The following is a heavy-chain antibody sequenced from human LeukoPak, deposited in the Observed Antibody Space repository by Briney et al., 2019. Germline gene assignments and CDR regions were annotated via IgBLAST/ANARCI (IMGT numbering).Heavy chain of an antibody. CDR2: ISSSGSTI. CDR3: ARGPHYDYYYYYGMDV. V-gene: IGHV3-48*03. CDR1: GFTFSSYE. Sequence: GGSLRLSCAASGFTFSSYEMNWVRQAPGKGLEWVSYISSSGSTIYYADSVKGRFTISRDNAKNSLYLQMNSLRAEDTAVYYCARGPHYDYYYYYGMDVWGQGTTVTVSS. J-gene: IGHJ6*02. D-gene: IGHD4-17*01.